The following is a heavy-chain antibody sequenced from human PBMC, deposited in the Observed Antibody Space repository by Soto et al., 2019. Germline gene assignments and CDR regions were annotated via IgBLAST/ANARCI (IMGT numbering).Heavy chain of an antibody. V-gene: IGHV4-39*01. D-gene: IGHD3-10*01. CDR2: IYNSGRT. CDR1: GGSISSSSYY. Sequence: QLQLQESGPGLVKPSETLSLTCTVSGGSISSSSYYWGWIRQPPGKGLEWIGNIYNSGRTYYNPSPKSRVTISVDTSKNRFSLKLSSVTAADTATYYCASPITMVRGVRYFDYWGQGTLVTVSS. CDR3: ASPITMVRGVRYFDY. J-gene: IGHJ4*02.